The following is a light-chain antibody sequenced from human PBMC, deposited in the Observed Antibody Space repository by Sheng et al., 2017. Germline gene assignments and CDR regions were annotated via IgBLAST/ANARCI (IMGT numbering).Light chain of an antibody. V-gene: IGKV3-20*01. Sequence: EIVSTQSPGTLSLSPGDTATLSCRASQSDGRIYLAWYQHKPGQAPRLLMYETYRRATATPDRFSGSGSGTDFTLTISRLEPEDFAVYYCQQYGRSPVTFGQGTRVEIK. CDR3: QQYGRSPVT. CDR1: QSDGRIY. J-gene: IGKJ1*01. CDR2: ETY.